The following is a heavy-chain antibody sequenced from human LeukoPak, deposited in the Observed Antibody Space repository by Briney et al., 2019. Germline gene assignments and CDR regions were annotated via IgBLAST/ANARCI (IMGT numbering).Heavy chain of an antibody. CDR1: GGSISSSSYY. Sequence: SETLSLTCTVSGGSISSSSYYWGWIRQPPGKGLEWIGSIYYSGSTYYNPSLKSRVTISVDTSKNQFSLKLSSVTAADTAVYYCAGIGSSWYRFWGQGTLVTVSS. J-gene: IGHJ4*02. CDR3: AGIGSSWYRF. CDR2: IYYSGST. V-gene: IGHV4-39*07. D-gene: IGHD6-13*01.